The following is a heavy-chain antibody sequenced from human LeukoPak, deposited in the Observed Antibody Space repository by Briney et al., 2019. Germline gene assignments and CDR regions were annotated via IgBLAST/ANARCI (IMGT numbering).Heavy chain of an antibody. CDR1: GGSISSTTYY. V-gene: IGHV4-39*01. J-gene: IGHJ4*02. Sequence: SETLSLTCTVSGGSISSTTYYWAWIRQPPGKGLEWIGSIYYSGSTYYNPSLKSRVTMSVDTSKNHFSLKLSSVTAADTAVYFCARQSDSSGYYSFNYWGQGTLVTVSS. CDR3: ARQSDSSGYYSFNY. D-gene: IGHD3-22*01. CDR2: IYYSGST.